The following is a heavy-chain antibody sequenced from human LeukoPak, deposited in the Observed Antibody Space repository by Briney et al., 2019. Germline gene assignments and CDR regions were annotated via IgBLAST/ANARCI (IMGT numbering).Heavy chain of an antibody. CDR3: ARVRLGANLHYYGMDV. Sequence: ASVKVSCKASGYTFTGYYVHWVRQAPGQGLEWMGWINPNSGGTNYAQKFQGRVTMTRDTSISTAYMELSRLRSDDTAVYYCARVRLGANLHYYGMDVWGQGTTVTVSS. CDR2: INPNSGGT. D-gene: IGHD1-26*01. J-gene: IGHJ6*02. V-gene: IGHV1-2*02. CDR1: GYTFTGYY.